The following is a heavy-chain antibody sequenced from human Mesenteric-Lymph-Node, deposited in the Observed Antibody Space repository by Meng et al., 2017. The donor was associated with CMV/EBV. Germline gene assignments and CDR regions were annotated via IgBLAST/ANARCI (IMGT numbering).Heavy chain of an antibody. Sequence: GESLKISCAASGFTFNTFEMTWVRQAPGKGLEWVSYITSSGRTVYYTDSVKGRFSISRDNAEKSLYLQMNSLRAEDTAVYYCARVGASEGAFDVWGRGTTVTVSS. V-gene: IGHV3-48*03. D-gene: IGHD1-26*01. J-gene: IGHJ3*01. CDR3: ARVGASEGAFDV. CDR2: ITSSGRTV. CDR1: GFTFNTFE.